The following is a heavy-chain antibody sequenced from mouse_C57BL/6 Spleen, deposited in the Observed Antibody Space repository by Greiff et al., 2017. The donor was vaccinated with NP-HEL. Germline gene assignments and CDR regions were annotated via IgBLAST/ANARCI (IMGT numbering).Heavy chain of an antibody. J-gene: IGHJ1*03. V-gene: IGHV1-18*01. CDR1: GYTFTDYN. Sequence: VQLQQSGPELVKPGASVKIPCKASGYTFTDYNMDWVKQSHGKSLEWIGDINPNNGGTIYNQKFKGKATLTVDKSSSTAYMELRSLTSEDTAVYYCARCASYYGSSYEHFDVWGTGTTVTVSS. CDR3: ARCASYYGSSYEHFDV. CDR2: INPNNGGT. D-gene: IGHD1-1*01.